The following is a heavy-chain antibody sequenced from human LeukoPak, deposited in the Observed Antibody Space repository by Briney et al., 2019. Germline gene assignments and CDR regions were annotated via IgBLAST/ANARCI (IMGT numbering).Heavy chain of an antibody. D-gene: IGHD2-2*01. Sequence: SETLSLTCAVYGGSFSGYYWSWIRQPPGKGLEWIGEINHSGSTNYNPSLKSRVTISVDASKNQFSLKLSSVTAADTAVYYCVSEGRIGYCSSTSCYSHYYYGMDVWGQGTTVTVSS. V-gene: IGHV4-34*01. CDR3: VSEGRIGYCSSTSCYSHYYYGMDV. CDR2: INHSGST. CDR1: GGSFSGYY. J-gene: IGHJ6*02.